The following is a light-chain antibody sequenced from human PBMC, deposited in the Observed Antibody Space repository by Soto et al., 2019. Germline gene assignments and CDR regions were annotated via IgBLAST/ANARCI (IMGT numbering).Light chain of an antibody. CDR2: LGS. J-gene: IGKJ5*01. CDR1: QSLLHGNGYNY. CDR3: MQALQTPIT. V-gene: IGKV2-28*01. Sequence: DIVMTQSPLSLPVTPGEPASISCRSSQSLLHGNGYNYLDWYLQKPGQSPQLLIYLGSNRASGVPDRFSGSGSGTDFTLKISRVEAEDVGVYYCMQALQTPITFGQGTRLEI.